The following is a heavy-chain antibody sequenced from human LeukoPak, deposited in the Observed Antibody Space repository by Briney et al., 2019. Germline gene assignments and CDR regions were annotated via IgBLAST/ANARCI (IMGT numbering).Heavy chain of an antibody. CDR2: IYYSGST. CDR1: GGSISSYY. CDR3: ARHESSVVPSSFDY. D-gene: IGHD2-2*01. V-gene: IGHV4-59*08. Sequence: SETLSLTCTVSGGSISSYYWSWIRQPPGKGLEWIGYIYYSGSTNYNPSLKSRATISVDTSKNQFSLKLSSVTAADTAVYYCARHESSVVPSSFDYWGQGTLVTVSS. J-gene: IGHJ4*02.